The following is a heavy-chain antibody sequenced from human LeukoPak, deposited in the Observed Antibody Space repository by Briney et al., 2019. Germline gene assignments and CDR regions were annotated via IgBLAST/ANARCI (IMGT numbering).Heavy chain of an antibody. V-gene: IGHV4-61*02. Sequence: SETLSLTCTVSGGSINSGSYYWTWIWQPAGKGLEWIGRIYTSGSTYYNPSLKSRLTISMDTSKNHFSLMLTSVIAADTAVYYCARVCNWYKGDYFDYWGQGALVTVSS. CDR1: GGSINSGSYY. D-gene: IGHD1/OR15-1a*01. J-gene: IGHJ4*02. CDR2: IYTSGST. CDR3: ARVCNWYKGDYFDY.